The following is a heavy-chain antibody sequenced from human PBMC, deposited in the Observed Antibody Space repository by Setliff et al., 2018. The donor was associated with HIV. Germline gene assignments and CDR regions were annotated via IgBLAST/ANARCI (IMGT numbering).Heavy chain of an antibody. Sequence: VKVSCKASGYTFTSYDINWVRQATGQGLEWMGWMSPNSGNAGYAQKFQGRVTMTRNTSISTAYMELSSLRSEDTAVYYCARGLAVAGKSYYYYYYMDVWGKGTTVTVS. V-gene: IGHV1-8*01. J-gene: IGHJ6*03. CDR1: GYTFTSYD. CDR3: ARGLAVAGKSYYYYYYMDV. CDR2: MSPNSGNA. D-gene: IGHD6-19*01.